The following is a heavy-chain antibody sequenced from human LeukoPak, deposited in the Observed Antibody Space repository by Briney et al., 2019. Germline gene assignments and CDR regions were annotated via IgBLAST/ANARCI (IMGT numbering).Heavy chain of an antibody. CDR2: ISTSGST. D-gene: IGHD3-22*01. J-gene: IGHJ4*02. CDR1: GGSISRGAYY. Sequence: SETLSLTCTVSGGSISRGAYYWSWIRQPAGKGLEWIGRISTSGSTNCNPSLKSRVTMSVDTSKNQFSLKLSSVTAADTAVYYCARGDDSSGQGYWGQGALVTVSS. CDR3: ARGDDSSGQGY. V-gene: IGHV4-4*07.